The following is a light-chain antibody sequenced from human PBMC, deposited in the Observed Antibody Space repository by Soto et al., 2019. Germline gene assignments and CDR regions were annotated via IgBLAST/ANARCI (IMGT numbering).Light chain of an antibody. V-gene: IGKV1-39*01. CDR1: QSLSSR. J-gene: IGKJ2*01. Sequence: IQMTQSPSSLSASVGDRVTITCRASQSLSSRLTWYQQKPGEAPKLLIYETSSLHSGVPSRFSGSGSETDFTLTINSPQPEDFATYYCQQSFSPPYTFGQGTKLEIK. CDR2: ETS. CDR3: QQSFSPPYT.